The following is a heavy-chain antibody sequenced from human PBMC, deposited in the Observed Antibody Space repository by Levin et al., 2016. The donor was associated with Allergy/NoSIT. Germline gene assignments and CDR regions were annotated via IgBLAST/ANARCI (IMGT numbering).Heavy chain of an antibody. CDR3: AIDHPYDFSGG. J-gene: IGHJ4*02. D-gene: IGHD3/OR15-3a*01. CDR1: GFTFSSYW. V-gene: IGHV3-23*01. CDR2: ISDSGANT. Sequence: GESLKISCAASGFTFSSYWMHWVRQAPGKGLEWVSTISDSGANTHYADFAEGRFTISRDNSKNTLYLQMNSLRAEDTAIYYCAIDHPYDFSGGWGQGTLVTVSS.